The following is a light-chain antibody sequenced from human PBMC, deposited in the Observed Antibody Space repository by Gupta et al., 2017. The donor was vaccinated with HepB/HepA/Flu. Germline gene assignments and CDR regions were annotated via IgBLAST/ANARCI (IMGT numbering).Light chain of an antibody. V-gene: IGLV1-51*02. CDR2: ENK. CDR3: GSWDSTLKSWL. CDR1: FSNIGNYD. Sequence: QSRLPAPPSISGAPGQKGPTPLPGGFSNIGNYDVSWYPRLPSTAPKLLIYENKKRPSGIPDRFSGSKSGTSATLAITGLQTGDEADYFCGSWDSTLKSWLFGGGTKLTVL. J-gene: IGLJ2*01.